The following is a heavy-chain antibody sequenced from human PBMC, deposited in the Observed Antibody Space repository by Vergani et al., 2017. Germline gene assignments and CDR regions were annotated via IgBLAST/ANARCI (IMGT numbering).Heavy chain of an antibody. CDR1: GGSISSSSYY. CDR2: IYYSGST. Sequence: QLQLQESGPGLVKPSETLSLTCTVSGGSISSSSYYWGWIRQPPGKGLEWIGSIYYSGSTYYNPSLKSRVTISVDTSKNQFSLKLSSVTAADTAVYYCARGLYDLGDAFDIWGQGTMVTVSS. V-gene: IGHV4-39*07. J-gene: IGHJ3*02. D-gene: IGHD3-3*01. CDR3: ARGLYDLGDAFDI.